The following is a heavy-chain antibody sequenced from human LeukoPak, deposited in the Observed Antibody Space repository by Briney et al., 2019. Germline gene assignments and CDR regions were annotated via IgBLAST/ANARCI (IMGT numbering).Heavy chain of an antibody. CDR1: GYTFTSYG. V-gene: IGHV1-18*01. D-gene: IGHD4-17*01. J-gene: IGHJ4*02. Sequence: ASVKVSCKASGYTFTSYGISWVRQAPGQGLEWMGWISGYKANTKYAQKFQGRVTMTTDTSTSTAYMELRSLRSDDTAVYYCARGSPDNGDYIDFWGQGTLVPVSS. CDR3: ARGSPDNGDYIDF. CDR2: ISGYKANT.